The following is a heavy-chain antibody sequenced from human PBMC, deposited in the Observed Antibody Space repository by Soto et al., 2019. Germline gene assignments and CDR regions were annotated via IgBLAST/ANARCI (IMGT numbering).Heavy chain of an antibody. D-gene: IGHD2-15*01. Sequence: QVQLVESGGGVVQPGRSLRLSCAASGFDFHIYGMHWVRQAPGKGLEWVGTVWYDGSRQYYADFVKGRFTISRDNSKNTLYLEMKSLRAEATAVYYCARDNHLGYCSGGSCYGLDCWGQGTLVTVSS. CDR3: ARDNHLGYCSGGSCYGLDC. V-gene: IGHV3-33*01. CDR2: VWYDGSRQ. CDR1: GFDFHIYG. J-gene: IGHJ4*02.